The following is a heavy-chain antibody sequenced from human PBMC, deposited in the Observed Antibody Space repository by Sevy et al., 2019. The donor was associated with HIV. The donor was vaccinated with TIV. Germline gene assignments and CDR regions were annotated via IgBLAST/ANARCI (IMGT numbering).Heavy chain of an antibody. V-gene: IGHV1-69*13. D-gene: IGHD4-4*01. Sequence: ASVKVSCKASGGTFSSYAISWVRQAPGQGLEWMGGIIPIFGTANYAQKFQGRVTITEDESTSTAYMELSSLGSEDTAVYYCARAADYSSHYYYYYMDVWGKGTTVTVSS. CDR3: ARAADYSSHYYYYYMDV. J-gene: IGHJ6*03. CDR1: GGTFSSYA. CDR2: IIPIFGTA.